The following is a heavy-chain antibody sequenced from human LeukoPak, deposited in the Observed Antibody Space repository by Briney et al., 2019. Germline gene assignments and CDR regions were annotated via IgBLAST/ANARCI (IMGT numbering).Heavy chain of an antibody. D-gene: IGHD2-2*01. CDR3: ARGGPCSSTSCFRLSRYYYYYMDV. CDR2: INHSGST. J-gene: IGHJ6*03. CDR1: GGSISSSSYY. V-gene: IGHV4-39*07. Sequence: PSETLSLTCTVSGGSISSSSYYWGWIRQPPGKGLEWIGEINHSGSTNYNPSLKSRVTISVDTSKNQFSLKLSSVTAADTAVYYCARGGPCSSTSCFRLSRYYYYYMDVWGKGTTVTVSS.